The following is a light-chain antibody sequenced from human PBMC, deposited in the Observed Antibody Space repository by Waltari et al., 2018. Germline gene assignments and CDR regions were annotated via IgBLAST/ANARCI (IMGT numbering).Light chain of an antibody. V-gene: IGLV3-25*03. CDR1: ALPKQY. Sequence: SYVLTQPPSLSVSPGPTARITCSGDALPKQYGFWYQQKPGQAPVMIIYNDKERPSAIPDRFSGSSSGTTVTLIISGVRAEDEADYYCQSIDASGVYYVFGGGTKLTVL. J-gene: IGLJ1*01. CDR2: NDK. CDR3: QSIDASGVYYV.